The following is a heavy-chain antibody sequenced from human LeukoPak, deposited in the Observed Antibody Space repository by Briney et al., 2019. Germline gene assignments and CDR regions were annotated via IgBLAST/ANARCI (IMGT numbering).Heavy chain of an antibody. D-gene: IGHD4-23*01. CDR3: ARDRTSTVATPSDSFDI. CDR2: ISAYNGNT. J-gene: IGHJ3*02. V-gene: IGHV1-18*01. CDR1: GYNFISYG. Sequence: ASVKVSCKASGYNFISYGITWVRQAPGQGLEWMGWISAYNGNTNYAQKLQGRVTMTTDTSTSTAYMELKSLRFDDTAVYYCARDRTSTVATPSDSFDIWGQGTMVTVSS.